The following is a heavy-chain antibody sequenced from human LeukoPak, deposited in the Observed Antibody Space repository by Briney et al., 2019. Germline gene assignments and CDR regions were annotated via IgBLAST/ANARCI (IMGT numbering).Heavy chain of an antibody. D-gene: IGHD2-21*02. CDR2: ISAYNGNT. CDR3: ARDLLAYCGGDCYSRWFDP. J-gene: IGHJ5*02. CDR1: GYTFTSYG. V-gene: IGHV1-18*01. Sequence: GASVKVSCKASGYTFTSYGISWVRQAPGQGLEWMGWISAYNGNTNYAQKLQGRVTMTTDTSTSTAYMELRSLRSDDTAVCYCARDLLAYCGGDCYSRWFDPWGQGTLVTVSS.